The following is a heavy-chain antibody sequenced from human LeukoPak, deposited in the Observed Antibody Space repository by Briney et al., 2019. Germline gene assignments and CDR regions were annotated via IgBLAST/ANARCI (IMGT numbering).Heavy chain of an antibody. CDR1: GFTFSSYA. D-gene: IGHD6-13*01. V-gene: IGHV3-48*04. CDR3: ASRIAAAAFDI. Sequence: PGGSLRLSCAASGFTFSSYAMSWVRQAPGKGLEWVSYISSSGSTIYYADSVKGRFTISRDNAKNSLYLQMNSLRAEDTAVYYCASRIAAAAFDIWGQGTMVTVSS. CDR2: ISSSGSTI. J-gene: IGHJ3*02.